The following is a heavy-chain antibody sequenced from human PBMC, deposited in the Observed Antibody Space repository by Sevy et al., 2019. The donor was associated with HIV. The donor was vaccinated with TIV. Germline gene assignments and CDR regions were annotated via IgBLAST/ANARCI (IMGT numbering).Heavy chain of an antibody. D-gene: IGHD2-15*01. CDR1: GYTFTSYR. J-gene: IGHJ4*02. CDR3: ARAYCSGGRCYSLAY. Sequence: ASVKVSCKASGYTFTSYRIYLVRQAPGQGLESMGWISAHNGDTNYAQKFQGRVTMITDTSTTTAYMDLRSLRSDDTALYYCARAYCSGGRCYSLAYWGQGTLVTVSS. CDR2: ISAHNGDT. V-gene: IGHV1-18*01.